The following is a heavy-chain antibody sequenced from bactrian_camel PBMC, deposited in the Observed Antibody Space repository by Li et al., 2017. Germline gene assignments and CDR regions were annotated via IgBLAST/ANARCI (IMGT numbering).Heavy chain of an antibody. J-gene: IGHJ4*01. V-gene: IGHV3S53*01. D-gene: IGHD1*01. CDR2: FNLDGAP. Sequence: HVQLVESGGGSVQAGGSLKLSCQGSEYIFNNCGMAWYRQAPGQGGELVASFNLDGAPTYADSVKGRFTISQDNAKAIVYLQMDSLKTDDTAVYFCATAYQITVRDHCAYRGQGTQVTVS. CDR3: ATAYQITVRDHCAY. CDR1: EYIFNNCG.